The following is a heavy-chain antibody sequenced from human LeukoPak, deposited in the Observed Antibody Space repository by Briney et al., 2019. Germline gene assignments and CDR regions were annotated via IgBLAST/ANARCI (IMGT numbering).Heavy chain of an antibody. V-gene: IGHV1-46*01. CDR2: INAHGGGT. Sequence: ASVKVSCKASGYTFTSYYFHWVRQAPGQGLEWMGIINAHGGGTTYAQKFQGRVTMTRDTSTSAVYMELSSLRSEDTAVYYCARDGNCGGDCHYFDYWGQGTLVTVSS. CDR1: GYTFTSYY. CDR3: ARDGNCGGDCHYFDY. D-gene: IGHD2-21*02. J-gene: IGHJ4*02.